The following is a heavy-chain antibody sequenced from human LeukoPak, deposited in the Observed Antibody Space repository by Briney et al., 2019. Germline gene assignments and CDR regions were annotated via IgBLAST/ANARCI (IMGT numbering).Heavy chain of an antibody. D-gene: IGHD3-10*01. CDR2: IYHSGST. CDR1: GYSISSGYY. J-gene: IGHJ5*02. CDR3: ARHFPTNYYGSGSDNWFDP. Sequence: SETLSLTCAVSGYSISSGYYWGWIRQPPGKGLEWIGSIYHSGSTYYNPSLKSRVTISVDTSKNQFSLKLSSVTAADTAVYCCARHFPTNYYGSGSDNWFDPWGQGTLVTVSS. V-gene: IGHV4-38-2*01.